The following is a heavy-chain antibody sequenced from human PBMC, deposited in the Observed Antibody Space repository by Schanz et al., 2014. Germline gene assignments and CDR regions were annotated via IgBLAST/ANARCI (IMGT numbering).Heavy chain of an antibody. J-gene: IGHJ3*02. CDR2: IYHRGTS. V-gene: IGHV4-30-2*01. CDR3: AQGRDYSYPFDI. CDR1: GGSVTSEGYS. D-gene: IGHD4-17*01. Sequence: QVQLQASGSGLVKPSQTLSLTCVVSGGSVTSEGYSWAWIRQPPGKGLEWIGYIYHRGTSYYNSAREGRVTISLDRSKNQFSLRLTSVTAADTALYYCAQGRDYSYPFDIWGQGTLVTVSS.